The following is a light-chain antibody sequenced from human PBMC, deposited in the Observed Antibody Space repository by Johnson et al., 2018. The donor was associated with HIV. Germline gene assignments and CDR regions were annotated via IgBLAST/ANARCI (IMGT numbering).Light chain of an antibody. CDR3: GTWDNSLSANV. V-gene: IGLV1-51*01. J-gene: IGLJ1*01. Sequence: QSVLTQPPSVSAAPGQKVTISCSGSNSNIGDNYVSWYQQVPGTAPKLLIYDNNKRPSGIPDRFSGSKSGTSATLGITGLQTGDEADYYCGTWDNSLSANVFGTGTKVTVL. CDR1: NSNIGDNY. CDR2: DNN.